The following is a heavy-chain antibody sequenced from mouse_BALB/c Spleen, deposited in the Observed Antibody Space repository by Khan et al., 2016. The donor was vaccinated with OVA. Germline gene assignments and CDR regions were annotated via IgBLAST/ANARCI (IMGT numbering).Heavy chain of an antibody. CDR3: TRFGYLFAY. Sequence: VQLQQSGTVLARPGTSVKMSCKASGYTFTSYWMHWVKQRPGQGLEWIGAIYPGNSDSSYNQKFKGKAKLTAVTSISTAYMELSSLRSEDSAVYYCTRFGYLFAYWGQGTLVTVSA. CDR1: GYTFTSYW. V-gene: IGHV1-5*01. CDR2: IYPGNSDS. J-gene: IGHJ3*01. D-gene: IGHD2-2*01.